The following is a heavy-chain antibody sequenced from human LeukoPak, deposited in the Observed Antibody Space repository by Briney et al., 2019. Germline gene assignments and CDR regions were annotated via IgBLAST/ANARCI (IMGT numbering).Heavy chain of an antibody. CDR1: GFTFSSYA. D-gene: IGHD2-15*01. J-gene: IGHJ3*02. CDR3: ARGDIVDAFDI. CDR2: INPSGGST. V-gene: IGHV1-46*01. Sequence: GVSLRLSCAASGFTFSSYAMHWVRQAPGQGLEWMGIINPSGGSTSYAQKFQGRVTMTRDMSTSTVYMELSSLRSEDTAVYYCARGDIVDAFDIWGQGTMVTVSS.